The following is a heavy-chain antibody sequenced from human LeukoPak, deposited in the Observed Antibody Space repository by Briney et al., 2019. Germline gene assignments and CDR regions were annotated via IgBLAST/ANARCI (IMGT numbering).Heavy chain of an antibody. CDR3: AREKGLELRAIDY. CDR2: IYYSGST. J-gene: IGHJ4*02. CDR1: GGSISSSSYY. D-gene: IGHD1-7*01. Sequence: PSETLSLTCTVSGGSISSSSYYWGWIRQPPGKGLEWIGSIYYSGSTYYNPSLKSRVTISVDTSKNQFSLKLSSVTAADTAVYYCAREKGLELRAIDYWGQGTLVTVSS. V-gene: IGHV4-39*07.